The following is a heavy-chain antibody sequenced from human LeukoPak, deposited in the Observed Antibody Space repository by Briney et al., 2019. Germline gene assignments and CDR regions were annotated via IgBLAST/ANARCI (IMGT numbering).Heavy chain of an antibody. J-gene: IGHJ6*02. CDR1: GYTFTSYD. CDR3: AREGITGTTGHYYYYGMDV. CDR2: MNPNSGST. Sequence: ASVKVSCKASGYTFTSYDINWVRQATGQGLEWMGWMNPNSGSTGYAQKFQGRVTMTRNTSISTAYMELSSLRSEDTAVYYCAREGITGTTGHYYYYGMDVWGQGTTVTVSS. D-gene: IGHD1-7*01. V-gene: IGHV1-8*01.